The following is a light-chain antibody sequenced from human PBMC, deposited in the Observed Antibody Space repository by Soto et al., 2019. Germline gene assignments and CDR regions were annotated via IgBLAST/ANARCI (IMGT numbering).Light chain of an antibody. Sequence: IVLTQSPGTLSLSPGERATLSCRASQTISRSYLAWYQQTPGQAPRLLIYGASSRATGIPDRFSGSGSGTDFTLTISSLEPDDVPVFYCQLYGMSVRTFGQGTRVESK. CDR2: GAS. CDR3: QLYGMSVRT. CDR1: QTISRSY. J-gene: IGKJ1*01. V-gene: IGKV3-20*01.